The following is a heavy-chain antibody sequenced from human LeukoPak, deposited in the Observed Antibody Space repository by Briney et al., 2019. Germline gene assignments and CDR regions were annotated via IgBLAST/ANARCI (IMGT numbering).Heavy chain of an antibody. Sequence: PSETLSLTCTVSGGSISSYYWSWIRQPPGKGLEWIGYIYYSGSTNYNPSLKSRVTISVDTSKNQFSLKLSSVTAADTAVYYSAREGRIEYSSSSEAWYFDYWGQGTLVTVSS. V-gene: IGHV4-59*01. J-gene: IGHJ4*02. D-gene: IGHD6-6*01. CDR3: AREGRIEYSSSSEAWYFDY. CDR1: GGSISSYY. CDR2: IYYSGST.